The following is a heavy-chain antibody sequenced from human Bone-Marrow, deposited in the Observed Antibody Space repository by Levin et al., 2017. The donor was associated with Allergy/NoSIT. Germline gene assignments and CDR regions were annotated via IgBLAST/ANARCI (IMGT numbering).Heavy chain of an antibody. CDR2: INTNSGAT. V-gene: IGHV1-2*02. CDR1: GYTFTDYY. D-gene: IGHD2-15*01. Sequence: NPGESLKISCKASGYTFTDYYIQWVRQAPGQGLEWMGWINTNSGATTYAQKFQGRVTMTRDTSISTGYMELSRLTSDDTAVFYCARRYCTGGSCYRDYWGQGTLVTVSS. J-gene: IGHJ4*02. CDR3: ARRYCTGGSCYRDY.